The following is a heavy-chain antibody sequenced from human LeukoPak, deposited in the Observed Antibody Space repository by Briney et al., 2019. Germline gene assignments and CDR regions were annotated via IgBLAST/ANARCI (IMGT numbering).Heavy chain of an antibody. V-gene: IGHV3-33*01. Sequence: GGSLRLSCAASGFTFSRFGMHLVRQAPGKGLEWVAVIWYDGSNKYYADSVKGRFTISRDNSKNTLYLGMNSLRAEDTAVYYCARDYYYDSSGYWDYYFDYWGQGTLVSVSS. CDR1: GFTFSRFG. J-gene: IGHJ4*02. CDR2: IWYDGSNK. D-gene: IGHD3-22*01. CDR3: ARDYYYDSSGYWDYYFDY.